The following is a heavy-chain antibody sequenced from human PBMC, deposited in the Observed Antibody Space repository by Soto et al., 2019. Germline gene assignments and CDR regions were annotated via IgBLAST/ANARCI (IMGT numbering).Heavy chain of an antibody. V-gene: IGHV4-34*01. CDR3: ARVRAANWYFDL. CDR2: INHSGST. Sequence: SETLSLSCAVYSGSFSGYYWSWIRQPPGKGLEWIGEINHSGSTNYNPSLKSRVTISVDTSKNQFSLKLSSVTAAGTAVYYCARVRAANWYFDLWGRGTLVTVSS. CDR1: SGSFSGYY. D-gene: IGHD2-15*01. J-gene: IGHJ2*01.